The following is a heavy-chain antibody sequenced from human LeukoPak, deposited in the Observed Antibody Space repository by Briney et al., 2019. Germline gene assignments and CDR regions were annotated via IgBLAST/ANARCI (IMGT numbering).Heavy chain of an antibody. CDR1: GFIFSNYA. CDR2: ISGSGDTT. CDR3: AKSDDSSGYNY. Sequence: GGSLRLSCATSGFIFSNYAVNWVRQAPGKGLEWVSIISGSGDTTYYADSVKGRFTISRDNSKNTLYLQMNSLRAEDTAVYYCAKSDDSSGYNYWGQGTLVTVSS. J-gene: IGHJ4*02. V-gene: IGHV3-23*01. D-gene: IGHD3-22*01.